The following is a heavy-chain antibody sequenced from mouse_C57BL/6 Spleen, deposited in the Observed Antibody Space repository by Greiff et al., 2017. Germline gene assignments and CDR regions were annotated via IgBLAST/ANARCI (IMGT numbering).Heavy chain of an antibody. CDR1: GYTFTSYW. CDR2: IDPSDSET. Sequence: QVQLQQPGAELVRPGSSVKLSCKASGYTFTSYWMHWVKQRPIQGLEWIGNIDPSDSETHYNQKFKDKATLTVDKSSSTAYMQLSSLTSEDSAVYYCAREDLLGGYFDGWGTGTTVTVSS. D-gene: IGHD2-1*01. J-gene: IGHJ1*03. V-gene: IGHV1-52*01. CDR3: AREDLLGGYFDG.